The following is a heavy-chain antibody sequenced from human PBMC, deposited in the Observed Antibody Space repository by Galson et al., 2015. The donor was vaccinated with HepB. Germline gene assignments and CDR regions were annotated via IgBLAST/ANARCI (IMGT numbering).Heavy chain of an antibody. CDR3: TRSKNNAFDV. J-gene: IGHJ3*01. Sequence: SLRLSCAASRFSFTTYWMYWVRQAPGMGLEWVASINQDGSVKKYVDSVKGRFIISRDNADNSVYLQMSSLRAEDTAIYFCTRSKNNAFDVWGQGTMVIVSS. CDR1: RFSFTTYW. CDR2: INQDGSVK. V-gene: IGHV3-7*01.